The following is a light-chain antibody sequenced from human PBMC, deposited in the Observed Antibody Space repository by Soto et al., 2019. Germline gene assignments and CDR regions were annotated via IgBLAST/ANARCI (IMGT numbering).Light chain of an antibody. CDR1: RTINTY. J-gene: IGKJ5*01. V-gene: IGKV1-39*01. CDR2: GAS. CDR3: QQAYSFPIT. Sequence: DCRMSQSPSSLSASVGDTITITCRASRTINTYLNWFQQKPGEPPRLLIYGASTLHDGVPSRFSGSGSGADFTLTISGLQPEDFATYYWQQAYSFPITFGQGTRLEIK.